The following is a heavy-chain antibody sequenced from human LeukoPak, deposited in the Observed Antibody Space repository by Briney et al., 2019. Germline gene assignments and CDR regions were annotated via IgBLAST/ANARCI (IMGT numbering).Heavy chain of an antibody. CDR2: INPNSGGT. J-gene: IGHJ2*01. CDR1: GYTFTGYY. Sequence: ASVKVSCKASGYTFTGYYMHWVRQAPGQGLEWMGWINPNSGGTNYAKKFQGSVTMTRDTSISTAYMELSRLRSDDTAVYYCARDRGYYDYVWGSLDWYFDLWGRGTLVTVSS. D-gene: IGHD3-16*01. CDR3: ARDRGYYDYVWGSLDWYFDL. V-gene: IGHV1-2*02.